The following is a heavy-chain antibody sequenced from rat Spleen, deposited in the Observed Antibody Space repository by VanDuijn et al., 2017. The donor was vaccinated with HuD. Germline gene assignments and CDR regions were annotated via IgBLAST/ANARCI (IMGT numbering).Heavy chain of an antibody. CDR1: AYSITSYY. CDR2: ISYSGST. Sequence: EVQLQESGPGLVKSSQSLSLTCSVTAYSITSYYWGWIRKFPGNKMEWMGYISYSGSTSYNPSLKSRISIARDTSKNQFFLQLNSVTTEDTATYYCARSRYFDFWGPGTMVTVSS. CDR3: ARSRYFDF. J-gene: IGHJ1*01. V-gene: IGHV3-1*01.